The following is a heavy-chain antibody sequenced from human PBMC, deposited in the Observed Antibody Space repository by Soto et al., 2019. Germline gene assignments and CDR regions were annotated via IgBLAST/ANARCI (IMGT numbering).Heavy chain of an antibody. CDR1: GYSIASGYY. Sequence: SETLPLTCAVSGYSIASGYYWAWIRQSPGKGLEWIGSIYHAGSVYYNPSLNSRVAVSLDTSKNHFSLKLTSVTAADTAVYYCARTFDYYGMDVWGQGTTVTVSS. CDR3: ARTFDYYGMDV. J-gene: IGHJ6*02. CDR2: IYHAGSV. V-gene: IGHV4-38-2*01.